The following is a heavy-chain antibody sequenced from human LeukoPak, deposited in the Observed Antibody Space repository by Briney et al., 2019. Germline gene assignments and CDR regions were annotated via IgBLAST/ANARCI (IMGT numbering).Heavy chain of an antibody. D-gene: IGHD6-6*01. CDR1: GYSISTSYY. CDR3: ARGGIAARPRWFDP. Sequence: SETLSLTCTVSGYSISTSYYWGWIRQPPGKGLEWIGSIYHSGNTYYNPSLKSRVTISVDTSKNQFSLKLNSVTAADTAVYYCARGGIAARPRWFDPWGQGTLVTVSS. V-gene: IGHV4-38-2*02. J-gene: IGHJ5*02. CDR2: IYHSGNT.